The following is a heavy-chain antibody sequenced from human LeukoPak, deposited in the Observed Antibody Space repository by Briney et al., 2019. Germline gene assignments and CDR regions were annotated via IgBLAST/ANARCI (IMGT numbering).Heavy chain of an antibody. V-gene: IGHV3-48*04. CDR2: ISSSSSTI. Sequence: GGSLRLSCAASGFTFSSYSMNWVRQAPGKGLEWVSYISSSSSTIYYADSVKGRFTISRDNAKNSLYLQMNSLRAEDTAVYYCARVGGIAAAGTDYWGQGTLVTVSS. J-gene: IGHJ4*02. CDR1: GFTFSSYS. CDR3: ARVGGIAAAGTDY. D-gene: IGHD6-13*01.